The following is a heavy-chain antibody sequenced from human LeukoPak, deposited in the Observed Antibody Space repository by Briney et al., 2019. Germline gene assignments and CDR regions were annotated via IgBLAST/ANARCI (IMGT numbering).Heavy chain of an antibody. CDR3: ARVRSSSSTTDY. CDR1: GASFSGSY. J-gene: IGHJ4*02. Sequence: SETLSLTCAVYGASFSGSYWSWIRQPPGKGLEWIGDINHSGTTNYNPSLKSRVTISVDTSKNQFSLKLSSVTAADTAVYYCARVRSSSSTTDYWGQGTLVTVSS. CDR2: INHSGTT. D-gene: IGHD6-13*01. V-gene: IGHV4-34*01.